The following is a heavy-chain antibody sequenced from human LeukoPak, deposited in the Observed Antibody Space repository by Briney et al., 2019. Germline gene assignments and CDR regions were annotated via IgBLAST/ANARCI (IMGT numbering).Heavy chain of an antibody. CDR1: GFTFSNFG. V-gene: IGHV3-33*03. CDR3: AKDANDFGDSYFDS. CDR2: IWSDGSHK. D-gene: IGHD4-17*01. J-gene: IGHJ5*01. Sequence: GGSLRLSCVASGFTFSNFGMHWVRQTPSNGLEWVAVIWSDGSHKYYDDSLKGRFTISRDNSQNTVYLQMNSLRAADTSIYFCAKDANDFGDSYFDSWGQGTLVTVSS.